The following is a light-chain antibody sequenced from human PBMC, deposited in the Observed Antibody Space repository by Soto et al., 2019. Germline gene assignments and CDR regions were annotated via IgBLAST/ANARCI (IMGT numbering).Light chain of an antibody. J-gene: IGKJ1*01. CDR2: EVS. V-gene: IGKV2-30*02. CDR3: MQGTRWPWT. Sequence: DVVMTQSPLCLPVTLGQPASISCRSSQSLIHSDGKTYLNWFQQRPGQSPRRLIYEVSDRDSGVPDRFSGSGSGTDFTLKISRVEAEDVGVYYCMQGTRWPWTFGQGTEVEIK. CDR1: QSLIHSDGKTY.